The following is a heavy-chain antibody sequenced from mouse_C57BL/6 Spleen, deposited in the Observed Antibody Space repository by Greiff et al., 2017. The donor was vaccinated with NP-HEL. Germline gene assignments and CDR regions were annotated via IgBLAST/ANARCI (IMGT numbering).Heavy chain of an antibody. J-gene: IGHJ4*01. Sequence: VQLQQSGAELVRPGTSVKVSCKASGYAFTNYLIEWVKQRPGQGLEWIGVINPGSGGTNYNEKFKGKATLTADKSSSTAYMQLSSLTSEDSAVYFCARKTYGRGAMDYWGQGTSVTVSS. CDR2: INPGSGGT. CDR1: GYAFTNYL. CDR3: ARKTYGRGAMDY. V-gene: IGHV1-54*01. D-gene: IGHD1-1*02.